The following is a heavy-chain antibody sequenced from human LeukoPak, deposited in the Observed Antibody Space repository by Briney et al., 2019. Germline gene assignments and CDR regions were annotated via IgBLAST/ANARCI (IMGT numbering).Heavy chain of an antibody. V-gene: IGHV1-18*04. CDR2: ISAYNGNT. CDR3: AREGYYYGSGSYQGDY. J-gene: IGHJ4*02. Sequence: ASVKVSCKASGYTFTRYGISWVRQAPGQGLEWMGWISAYNGNTNYAQKLQGRVTMTTDTSTSTAYMELRSLRSDDTAVYYCAREGYYYGSGSYQGDYWGQGTLVTVSS. D-gene: IGHD3-10*01. CDR1: GYTFTRYG.